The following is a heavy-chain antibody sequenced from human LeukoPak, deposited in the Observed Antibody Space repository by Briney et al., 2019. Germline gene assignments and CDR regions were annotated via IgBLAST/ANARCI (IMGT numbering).Heavy chain of an antibody. J-gene: IGHJ5*02. CDR2: ISSSSSTI. V-gene: IGHV3-48*04. CDR1: GFTFSSYS. Sequence: GGSLRLSCAASGFTFSSYSMNWVRQAPGKGLGWVSYISSSSSTIYYADSVKGRFTISRDNAKNTLYLQMNSLRAEDTAVYYCARDPRVWQLDSGKFGWFDPWGQGTLVTVSS. CDR3: ARDPRVWQLDSGKFGWFDP. D-gene: IGHD6-13*01.